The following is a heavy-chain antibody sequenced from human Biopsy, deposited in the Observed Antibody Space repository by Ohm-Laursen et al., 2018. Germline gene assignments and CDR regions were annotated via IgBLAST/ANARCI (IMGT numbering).Heavy chain of an antibody. V-gene: IGHV1-69*13. CDR2: IIPMFGTA. D-gene: IGHD1-26*01. Sequence: SVKVSCKVSGYSFTSYYMHWVRQAPGQGLGWMGGIIPMFGTANYAQMFQGRVTISADESTSTSYMELSSLTTEDTAIYYCARGPHSGSHSCFDYWGRGTLVTVSS. CDR3: ARGPHSGSHSCFDY. J-gene: IGHJ4*02. CDR1: GYSFTSYY.